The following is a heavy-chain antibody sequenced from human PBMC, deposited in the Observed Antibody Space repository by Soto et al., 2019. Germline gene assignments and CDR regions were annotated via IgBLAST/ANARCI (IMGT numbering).Heavy chain of an antibody. J-gene: IGHJ4*02. D-gene: IGHD3-10*01. V-gene: IGHV3-33*01. CDR3: ARGPGHFFCF. Sequence: QVQLVESGGGVVQPGRSLRLSCAASGFTFSSYGMHWVRQAPGKGLEWVAVIWYDGSNKYYADSVKGRFTISRDNSKNTLYLQMNSLRAEETAGYYCARGPGHFFCFWGQGTLVTVSS. CDR2: IWYDGSNK. CDR1: GFTFSSYG.